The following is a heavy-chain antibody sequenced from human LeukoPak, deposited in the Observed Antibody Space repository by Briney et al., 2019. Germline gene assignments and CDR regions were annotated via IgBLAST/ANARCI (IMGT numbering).Heavy chain of an antibody. CDR2: ISSSSSYT. D-gene: IGHD4-11*01. V-gene: IGHV3-11*06. CDR1: GFTFSSYA. CDR3: ARAPHYSNYGPYYYGMDV. Sequence: GGSLRLSCAASGFTFSSYAMSWIRQAPGKGLEWVSYISSSSSYTNYADSVKGRFTISRDNAKNSLYLQMNSLRAEDTAVFYCARAPHYSNYGPYYYGMDVWGQGTTVTVSS. J-gene: IGHJ6*02.